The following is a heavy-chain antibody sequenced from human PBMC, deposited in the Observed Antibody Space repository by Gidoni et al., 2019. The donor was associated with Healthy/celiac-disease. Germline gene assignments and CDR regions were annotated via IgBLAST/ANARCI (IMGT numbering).Heavy chain of an antibody. V-gene: IGHV4-34*01. Sequence: QVQLQQWGAGLLTPSETLSLTCAVYGGSFSGYYWSWIRQPPGKGLEWIGEINHSGSTNYNPSLKSRVTISVDTSKNQFSLKLSSVTAADTAVYYCARGVSSVFDYWGQGTLVTVSS. J-gene: IGHJ4*02. CDR1: GGSFSGYY. CDR3: ARGVSSVFDY. CDR2: INHSGST. D-gene: IGHD6-19*01.